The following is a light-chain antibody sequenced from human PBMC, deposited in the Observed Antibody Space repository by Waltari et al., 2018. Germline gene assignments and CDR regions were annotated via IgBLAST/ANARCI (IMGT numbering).Light chain of an antibody. CDR1: SGSITRNY. Sequence: ILTQPHSVSESPGKTVTISCTRSSGSITRNYVQWYQQRPGSAPTNVIYEDDQRPSRVPDRFSGSVDRSSNSVSLTISGLETEDEADYYCQSYGDNYQLVFGGGTKLTVL. CDR3: QSYGDNYQLV. V-gene: IGLV6-57*03. CDR2: EDD. J-gene: IGLJ2*01.